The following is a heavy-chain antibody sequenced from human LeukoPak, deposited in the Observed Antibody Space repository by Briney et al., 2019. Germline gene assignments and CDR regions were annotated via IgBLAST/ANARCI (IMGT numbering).Heavy chain of an antibody. Sequence: GGSLRLSCAASGFTFSDYYMSWTRQAPGKGLEWVSYISSSSSTIYYADSVKGRFTISRDNAKNSLYLQMNSLRAEDTAVYYCARDSRGSSFRTFDYWGQGTLVTVSS. CDR3: ARDSRGSSFRTFDY. V-gene: IGHV3-11*04. CDR2: ISSSSSTI. CDR1: GFTFSDYY. J-gene: IGHJ4*02. D-gene: IGHD6-13*01.